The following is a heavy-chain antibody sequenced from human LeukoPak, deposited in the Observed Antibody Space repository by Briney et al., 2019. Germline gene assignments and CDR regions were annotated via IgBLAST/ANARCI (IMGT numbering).Heavy chain of an antibody. D-gene: IGHD6-13*01. Sequence: SETLSLTCTVSGGSISTGSYYWNWIRQPAGRGLEWIGRIYTSGSTNYNPSLKSRVTLSVDTSKNQFSLKLNSVTAADTAVYYCARVARSMSSSSEDSWGQGTLVTVSS. CDR1: GGSISTGSYY. V-gene: IGHV4-61*02. CDR2: IYTSGST. J-gene: IGHJ4*02. CDR3: ARVARSMSSSSEDS.